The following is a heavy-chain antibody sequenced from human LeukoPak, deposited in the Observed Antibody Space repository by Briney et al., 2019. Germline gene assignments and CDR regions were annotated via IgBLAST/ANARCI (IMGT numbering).Heavy chain of an antibody. V-gene: IGHV3-20*04. J-gene: IGHJ6*04. D-gene: IGHD3-10*01. CDR3: ASPYPNRGAGNPPNV. Sequence: GGSLRLSCEASGFTFDDFGMTWVRHAPGKGLEWVSDINWNGERIGYADSVKGRFTISRDNAQNSLYLQMTNVRADDTAFYYCASPYPNRGAGNPPNVWGRGTMVTVSS. CDR2: INWNGERI. CDR1: GFTFDDFG.